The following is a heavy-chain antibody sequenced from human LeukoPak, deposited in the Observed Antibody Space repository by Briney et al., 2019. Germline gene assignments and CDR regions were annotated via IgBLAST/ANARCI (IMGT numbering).Heavy chain of an antibody. CDR2: IFPSDSDT. Sequence: GESLKISCKGSGYSFTSYWIAWVRQMPGKGLEWMGIIFPSDSDTRYSPSFQGQVTISADKSINTAYLQWSSLKASDTAMYYCARNGGNFIIDYWGQGTLVTVSS. CDR3: ARNGGNFIIDY. D-gene: IGHD4-23*01. CDR1: GYSFTSYW. V-gene: IGHV5-51*01. J-gene: IGHJ4*02.